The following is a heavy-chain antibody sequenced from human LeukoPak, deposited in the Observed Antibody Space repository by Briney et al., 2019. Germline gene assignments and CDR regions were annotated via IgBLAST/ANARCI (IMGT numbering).Heavy chain of an antibody. CDR2: IRSKANNYAT. CDR3: TSLDYGDYNYFDY. V-gene: IGHV3-73*01. CDR1: GFTFSGAA. J-gene: IGHJ4*02. D-gene: IGHD4-17*01. Sequence: GGSLRLSCAASGFTFSGAAMHWVRQASGKELEWVGRIRSKANNYATSYAASVKGRFTISRDDSKNTAYLQMNSLKTEDTAVYYCTSLDYGDYNYFDYWGQGTLVTVSS.